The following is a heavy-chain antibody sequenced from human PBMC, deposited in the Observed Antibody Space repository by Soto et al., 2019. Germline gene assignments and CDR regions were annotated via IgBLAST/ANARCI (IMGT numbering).Heavy chain of an antibody. CDR2: ISYDGSNK. Sequence: ESGGGVVQPGWSLRLSCAASGFTFSSYAMHWVRQAPGKGLEWVAVISYDGSNKYYEDSVKGRFTISRDNSKNTLYLQMNSLRAEDTAVYYCARELRITMIVVVIPDAFGVRGQGTMVTVSS. J-gene: IGHJ3*01. CDR3: ARELRITMIVVVIPDAFGV. CDR1: GFTFSSYA. D-gene: IGHD3-22*01. V-gene: IGHV3-30-3*01.